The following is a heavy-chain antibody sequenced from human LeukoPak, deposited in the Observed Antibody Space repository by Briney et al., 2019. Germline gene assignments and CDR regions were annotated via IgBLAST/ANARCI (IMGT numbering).Heavy chain of an antibody. J-gene: IGHJ4*02. CDR2: IYYSWST. V-gene: IGHV4-59*08. D-gene: IGHD6-13*01. CDR3: ARHPKYSSSWYSFDY. CDR1: GGSISSCY. Sequence: SETLSLTCTVSGGSISSCYWSWIRHPQAKGLEWMGYIYYSWSTNYNPSLKSRVTISVDTSKNQFSLKLSSVTAADTAVYYCARHPKYSSSWYSFDYWGQGTLVTVSS.